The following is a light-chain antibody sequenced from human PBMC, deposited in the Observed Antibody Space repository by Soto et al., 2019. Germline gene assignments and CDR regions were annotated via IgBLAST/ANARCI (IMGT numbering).Light chain of an antibody. CDR3: SSYTSSSTYVV. CDR1: SSDVGGYHY. J-gene: IGLJ2*01. V-gene: IGLV2-14*01. CDR2: DVS. Sequence: QSALTQPASVSGSPGQSITISCTGTSSDVGGYHYVSWYQQHPGKAPKLMIYDVSNRPSGVSNRFSGSKSGNTASLTISWLQAEDEADYYCSSYTSSSTYVVFGGGTKLTVL.